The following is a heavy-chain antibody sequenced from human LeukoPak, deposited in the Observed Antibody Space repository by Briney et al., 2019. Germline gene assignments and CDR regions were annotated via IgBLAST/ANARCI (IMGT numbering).Heavy chain of an antibody. J-gene: IGHJ4*02. D-gene: IGHD6-13*01. CDR2: IYTSGST. CDR1: GDSISSYY. V-gene: IGHV4-4*07. Sequence: SETLSLTCTVSGDSISSYYWSWIRQPAGKGLEWIGRIYTSGSTNYNPSLKSRVTMSVDTSKNQFSLNLNSVAAADTAVYYCARGVSSSWYHYFDYWGQGTLVTVSS. CDR3: ARGVSSSWYHYFDY.